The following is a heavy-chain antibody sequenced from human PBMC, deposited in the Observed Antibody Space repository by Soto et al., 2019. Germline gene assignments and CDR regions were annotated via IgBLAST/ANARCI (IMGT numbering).Heavy chain of an antibody. D-gene: IGHD2-8*01. CDR3: ARDPPLGVEENAFDI. CDR1: GYTFTSYG. V-gene: IGHV1-18*01. J-gene: IGHJ3*02. CDR2: ISAYNGNT. Sequence: ASVKVSCKASGYTFTSYGISWVRQAPGQGLEWMGWISAYNGNTNYAQKLQGRVTMTSDTSTSTAYMELRSLRSDDTAVYYCARDPPLGVEENAFDIWGQGTMVTV.